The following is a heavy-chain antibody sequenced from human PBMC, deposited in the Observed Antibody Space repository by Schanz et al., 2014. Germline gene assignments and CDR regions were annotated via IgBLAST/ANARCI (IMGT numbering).Heavy chain of an antibody. J-gene: IGHJ4*02. D-gene: IGHD6-13*01. CDR1: GFTFSSHW. CDR3: ARGLIAAAGGAFDY. V-gene: IGHV3-74*01. CDR2: INSVGSNT. Sequence: EVQLVQSGGGLVQPGGSLRLSCAASGFTFSSHWMHWVRQDPGKGLVWVARINSVGSNTDYADSVTGRFTISRDNAKNPLYLQMNSLRAGDAAVYYCARGLIAAAGGAFDYWGQGTLVDVSA.